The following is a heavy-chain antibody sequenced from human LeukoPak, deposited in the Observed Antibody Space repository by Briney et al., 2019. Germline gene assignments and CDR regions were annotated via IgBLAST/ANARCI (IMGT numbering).Heavy chain of an antibody. CDR3: GVVVAATAIDY. Sequence: GGSLRLSCAASGFTFSSYSMNWARQAPGKGLEWVSYISSSSSTIYYADSVKGRFTISRDNAKNSLYLQMNSLRAEDTAVYYCGVVVAATAIDYWGQGTLVTVSS. V-gene: IGHV3-48*01. CDR2: ISSSSSTI. CDR1: GFTFSSYS. D-gene: IGHD2-15*01. J-gene: IGHJ4*02.